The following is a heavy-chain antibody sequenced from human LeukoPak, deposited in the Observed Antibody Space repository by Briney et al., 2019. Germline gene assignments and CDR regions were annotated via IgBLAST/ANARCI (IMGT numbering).Heavy chain of an antibody. CDR2: IYPGDSDT. J-gene: IGHJ6*02. V-gene: IGHV5-51*01. CDR1: GYSFTSYW. D-gene: IGHD3-16*01. Sequence: GESLKISCKGSGYSFTSYWIGWVRQMPGKGLEWMGVIYPGDSDTRYSPSFQGQVTISADKSISTAYLQWSSLKASDTAMYYCARLSTPRSFYYGMDVWGQGTTVTVSS. CDR3: ARLSTPRSFYYGMDV.